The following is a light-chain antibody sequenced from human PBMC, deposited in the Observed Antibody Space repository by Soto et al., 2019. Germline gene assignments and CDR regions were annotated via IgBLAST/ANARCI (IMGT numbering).Light chain of an antibody. CDR3: CSYAGSNYV. V-gene: IGLV2-23*02. CDR2: EVS. J-gene: IGLJ1*01. Sequence: QSVLTQPASVSGSPGQSITISCTGTSSDVGNYNLVSWYQHHPGKAPKLMIYEVSKRPSGVSNRFSGSKSGDTASLTISGLQADDEADYYSCSYAGSNYVFGTGTKVTVL. CDR1: SSDVGNYNL.